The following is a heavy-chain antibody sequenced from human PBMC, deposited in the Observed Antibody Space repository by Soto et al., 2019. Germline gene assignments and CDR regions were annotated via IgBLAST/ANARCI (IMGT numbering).Heavy chain of an antibody. D-gene: IGHD4-4*01. CDR2: ISYDGSNK. Sequence: QVQLVESGGGVVQPGRSLRLSCAASGFTFSSYGMHWVRQAPGNGLEWVAVISYDGSNKYYADSVKGRFTISRDNSKNTLYVQMNSLNAEDTAVYYCAKEEATVNPWYFDLWGRGTLVTVSS. V-gene: IGHV3-30*18. CDR1: GFTFSSYG. J-gene: IGHJ2*01. CDR3: AKEEATVNPWYFDL.